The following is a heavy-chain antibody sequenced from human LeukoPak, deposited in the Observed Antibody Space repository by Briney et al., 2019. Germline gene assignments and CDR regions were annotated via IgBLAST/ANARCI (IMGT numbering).Heavy chain of an antibody. Sequence: SETLSLTCAVYGGSFSGYYWSWIRRPPGKGLEWIGEINHSGSTNYNPSLKSRVTISVDTSKNQFSLKLSSVTAADTAVYYCARDRFDYDFWSGYSTADDAFDIWGQGTMVTVSS. CDR3: ARDRFDYDFWSGYSTADDAFDI. CDR1: GGSFSGYY. V-gene: IGHV4-34*01. CDR2: INHSGST. J-gene: IGHJ3*02. D-gene: IGHD3-3*01.